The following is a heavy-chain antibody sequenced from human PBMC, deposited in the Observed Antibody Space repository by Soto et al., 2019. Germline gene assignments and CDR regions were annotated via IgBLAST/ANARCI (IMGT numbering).Heavy chain of an antibody. CDR3: ARDDCNGVSDAFDI. CDR1: GGTFSSYT. D-gene: IGHD2-15*01. V-gene: IGHV1-69*08. J-gene: IGHJ3*02. CDR2: IIPILGIA. Sequence: QVQLVQSGAEVKKPGSSVKVSCKASGGTFSSYTISWVRQAPGQGLEWMGRIIPILGIANYAQKFQGRVTITADKSTSTAYMELSSLRSEDTAVYYCARDDCNGVSDAFDIWGQGTMVTVSS.